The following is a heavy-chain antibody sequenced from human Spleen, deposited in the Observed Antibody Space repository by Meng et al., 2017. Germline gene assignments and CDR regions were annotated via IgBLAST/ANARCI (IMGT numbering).Heavy chain of an antibody. CDR2: IFYTGSA. CDR3: ARDRHYDVSTGYGWFDP. J-gene: IGHJ5*02. D-gene: IGHD3-9*01. CDR1: GGSIRSRNHY. V-gene: IGHV4-31*03. Sequence: GPLQGSGPGLVKPSQTVSLTCPVSGGSIRSRNHYWSWVRQYPGKGLEWIGSIFYTGSAYYNPSLKSRIYISIDTSKNQFSLKLNSVTAADTAVYYCARDRHYDVSTGYGWFDPWGQGTLVTVSS.